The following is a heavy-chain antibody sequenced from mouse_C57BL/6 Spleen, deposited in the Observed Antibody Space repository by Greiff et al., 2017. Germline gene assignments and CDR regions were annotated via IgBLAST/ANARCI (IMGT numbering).Heavy chain of an antibody. D-gene: IGHD2-5*01. CDR2: INPNNGGT. Sequence: VQLKESGPELVKPGASVKIPCKASGYTFTDYNMDWVKQSHGKSLEWIGDINPNNGGTIYNQKFKGKATLTVDKSSSTAYMELRSLTSEDTAVYYCARSDYSNPYFDYWGQGTTLTVSS. V-gene: IGHV1-18*01. J-gene: IGHJ2*01. CDR1: GYTFTDYN. CDR3: ARSDYSNPYFDY.